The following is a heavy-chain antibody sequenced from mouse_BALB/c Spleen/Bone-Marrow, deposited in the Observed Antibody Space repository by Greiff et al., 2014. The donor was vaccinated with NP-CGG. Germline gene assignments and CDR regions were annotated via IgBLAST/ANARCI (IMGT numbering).Heavy chain of an antibody. Sequence: EVQVVESGAELVKPGASVKLSCTASGFNIKDTYMHWVKQRPEQGLEWIGRIDPANGNTKYDPKFQGKATITADTSSNTAYLQLSSLTSEDTAVYYCAKYYYGNSLFAYGGQGTLVTVSA. CDR3: AKYYYGNSLFAY. J-gene: IGHJ3*01. V-gene: IGHV14-3*02. CDR1: GFNIKDTY. D-gene: IGHD1-1*01. CDR2: IDPANGNT.